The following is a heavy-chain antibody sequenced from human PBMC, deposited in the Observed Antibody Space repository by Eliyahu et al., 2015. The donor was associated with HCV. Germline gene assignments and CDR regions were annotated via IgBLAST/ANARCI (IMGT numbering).Heavy chain of an antibody. Sequence: EEHLLESGGGLVHPGGSLRLSCVASGLNFXXYAMXXVRQAPGKGLXXVSGISGSGGGTSYADSVKGRFTISRDNSKSTVYLQMEGLRVEDTAVYYCAKDRKHSAPYTNYDPLGYDYYYALDVWGQGTTVTVSS. V-gene: IGHV3-23*01. CDR3: AKDRKHSAPYTNYDPLGYDYYYALDV. J-gene: IGHJ6*02. D-gene: IGHD4-11*01. CDR2: ISGSGGGT. CDR1: GLNFXXYA.